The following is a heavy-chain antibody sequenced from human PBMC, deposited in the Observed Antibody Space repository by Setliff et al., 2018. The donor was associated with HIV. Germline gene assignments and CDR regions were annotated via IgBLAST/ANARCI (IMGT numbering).Heavy chain of an antibody. J-gene: IGHJ4*02. Sequence: ASVKVSCKASGYTFTNYYMHWVRQAPGQGLEWMGIINPSGGSTSYQQICQGRVTMTRDTSTSTVYIELSSLRSEDTAVYYCARGSSALIMREFYDFWSATRDAWDYWGQGTLVTVSS. V-gene: IGHV1-46*01. CDR1: GYTFTNYY. D-gene: IGHD3-3*01. CDR3: ARGSSALIMREFYDFWSATRDAWDY. CDR2: INPSGGST.